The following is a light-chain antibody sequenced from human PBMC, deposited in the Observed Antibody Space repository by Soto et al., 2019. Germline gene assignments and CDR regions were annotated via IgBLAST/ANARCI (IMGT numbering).Light chain of an antibody. CDR1: QSVSSTY. J-gene: IGKJ4*01. CDR3: QQYGSLVLT. Sequence: EIVLTQSPGTLSLSPGERATLSCRASQSVSSTYLAGYQQKPGQAPRLLIYGASSRATGIPDRFSGSGSGTDFTLTISRLEPEDFAVYYCQQYGSLVLTFGGGTKVEIK. V-gene: IGKV3-20*01. CDR2: GAS.